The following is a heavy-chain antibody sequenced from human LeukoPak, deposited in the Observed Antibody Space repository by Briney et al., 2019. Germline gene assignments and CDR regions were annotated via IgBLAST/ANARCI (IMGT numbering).Heavy chain of an antibody. D-gene: IGHD5-12*01. CDR1: GFALSSYW. V-gene: IGHV3-74*01. Sequence: PGGSLRLSCAASGFALSSYWMHWVRQAPGKGLVWVSRISSDGSSTSYADSVKGRFTISRDNAKNTLYLQMNSLRAEDTAVYYCARGRGNSGYDPYYYYYMDVWGKGTTVTVSS. J-gene: IGHJ6*03. CDR2: ISSDGSST. CDR3: ARGRGNSGYDPYYYYYMDV.